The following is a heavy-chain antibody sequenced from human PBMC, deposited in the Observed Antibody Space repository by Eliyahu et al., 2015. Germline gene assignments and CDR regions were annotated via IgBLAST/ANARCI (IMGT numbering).Heavy chain of an antibody. Sequence: QVQLVQPGAEVKXPGSSVKVSCXASGGXFSSYXXSWVRQAPGQGLEWMGRIIPILGIANYAQKFQGRVTITADKSTSTAYMELSSLRSEDTAVYYCARDLIEALRANVPAAYYWGQGTLVTVSS. V-gene: IGHV1-69*04. CDR2: IIPILGIA. CDR3: ARDLIEALRANVPAAYY. J-gene: IGHJ4*02. CDR1: GGXFSSYX. D-gene: IGHD4/OR15-4a*01.